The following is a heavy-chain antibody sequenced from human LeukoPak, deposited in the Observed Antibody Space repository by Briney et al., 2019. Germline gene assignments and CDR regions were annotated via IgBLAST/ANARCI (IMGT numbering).Heavy chain of an antibody. J-gene: IGHJ4*02. V-gene: IGHV3-30*02. D-gene: IGHD1-26*01. Sequence: GGSLRLSCAASGFTFSSYGMHWVRQAPGKGLEWVAFIRYDGSNKYYADSVKGRFTISRDNSKNSLYLQMNSLRAEDTAVYYCAARLYSGGRLFDYWGQGTLVTVSS. CDR3: AARLYSGGRLFDY. CDR1: GFTFSSYG. CDR2: IRYDGSNK.